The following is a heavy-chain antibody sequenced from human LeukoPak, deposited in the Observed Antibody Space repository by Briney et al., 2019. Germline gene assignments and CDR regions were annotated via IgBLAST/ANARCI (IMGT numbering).Heavy chain of an antibody. V-gene: IGHV1-8*01. Sequence: ASEKVSCKASGYTFTSYDINWVRQATGQGLEWMGWMNPNSGNTGYAQKFQGRVTMTRDTSISTAYMELSSLRSEDTAVYYCARVPTPSLNWFDPWGQGTLVTVSS. CDR1: GYTFTSYD. CDR3: ARVPTPSLNWFDP. CDR2: MNPNSGNT. J-gene: IGHJ5*02.